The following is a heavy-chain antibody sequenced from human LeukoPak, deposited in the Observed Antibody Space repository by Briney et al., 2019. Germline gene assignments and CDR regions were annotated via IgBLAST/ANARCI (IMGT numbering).Heavy chain of an antibody. J-gene: IGHJ4*02. Sequence: SETLSLTCTVSGGSISGYHWSWSWHPPGKGLELIGNIYYSGSTNYNPSLKSRVTISVDTSKNQSSLKLSSVTAADTAVYYCARSTVTAAPLFYWGQGTLVTVSS. V-gene: IGHV4-59*01. CDR3: ARSTVTAAPLFY. D-gene: IGHD4-17*01. CDR1: GGSISGYH. CDR2: IYYSGST.